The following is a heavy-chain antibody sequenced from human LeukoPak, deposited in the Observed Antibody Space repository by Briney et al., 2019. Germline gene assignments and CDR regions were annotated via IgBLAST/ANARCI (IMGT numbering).Heavy chain of an antibody. CDR2: IYYSGST. Sequence: SSETLSLTCTVSGGPISSYYWSWIRQPPGKGLEWIGYIYYSGSTNYNPSLKSRVTISVDTSKNQFSLKLSSVTAADTAVYYCARRTGRAIDYWGQGTLVTVSS. D-gene: IGHD3/OR15-3a*01. V-gene: IGHV4-59*08. CDR3: ARRTGRAIDY. CDR1: GGPISSYY. J-gene: IGHJ4*02.